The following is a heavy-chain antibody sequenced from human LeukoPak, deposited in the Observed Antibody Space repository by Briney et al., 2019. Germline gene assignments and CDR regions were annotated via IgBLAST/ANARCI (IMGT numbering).Heavy chain of an antibody. Sequence: SQTLSLTCPVSGGSISSGGYYWSWLRQHPGKGLELIGYIDYSGSTYYNPSHKIRVTISVDTSKNQFSLKLSSGTAADTAVYYCARLDNSTYCTNGVCYGSGYYYYYMDVWGKGTTVTVSS. J-gene: IGHJ6*03. CDR3: ARLDNSTYCTNGVCYGSGYYYYYMDV. CDR1: GGSISSGGYY. V-gene: IGHV4-31*03. D-gene: IGHD2-8*01. CDR2: IDYSGST.